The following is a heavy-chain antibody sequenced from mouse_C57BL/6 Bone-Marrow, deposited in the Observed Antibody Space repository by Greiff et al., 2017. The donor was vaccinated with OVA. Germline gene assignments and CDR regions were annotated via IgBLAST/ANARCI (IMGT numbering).Heavy chain of an antibody. CDR1: GFTFSSYG. Sequence: EVQVVESGGDLVKPGGSLKLSCAASGFTFSSYGMSWVRQTPDKRLEWVATISSGGSYTYYPDSVKGRFTISRDNAKNTLYLQMSSLKSEDTAMYYCARHLWLRQYYVDYWGQGTTLTVSS. V-gene: IGHV5-6*01. D-gene: IGHD2-2*01. CDR3: ARHLWLRQYYVDY. J-gene: IGHJ2*01. CDR2: ISSGGSYT.